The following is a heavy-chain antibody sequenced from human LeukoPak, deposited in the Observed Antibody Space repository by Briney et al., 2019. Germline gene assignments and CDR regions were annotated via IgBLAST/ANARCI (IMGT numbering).Heavy chain of an antibody. V-gene: IGHV3-23*01. Sequence: GGSLRLSCAASGLTFSNYAMKWVRQAPGKGLEWVAAISGSATSTNYADSVKGRSTVSRDNSKNTLYLQMNSLRAEDAAVYYCAKLATIDINGYSSDYWGQGTLVTVSS. CDR3: AKLATIDINGYSSDY. CDR2: ISGSATST. J-gene: IGHJ4*02. CDR1: GLTFSNYA. D-gene: IGHD3-22*01.